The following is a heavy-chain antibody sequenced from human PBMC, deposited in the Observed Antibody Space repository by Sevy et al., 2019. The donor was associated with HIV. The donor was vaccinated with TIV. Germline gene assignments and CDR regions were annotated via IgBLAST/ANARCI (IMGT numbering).Heavy chain of an antibody. V-gene: IGHV1-2*02. CDR2: INPNSGGT. Sequence: ASVKVSCKASGYTFTGYYMHWVRQAPGQGLEWMGWINPNSGGTNYAQKFQGRVTMTRDTSISTAYMELSRLRSDDTAVYYCARDRGITGTTYYYYGMDVWGQWTTVTVSS. CDR1: GYTFTGYY. J-gene: IGHJ6*02. CDR3: ARDRGITGTTYYYYGMDV. D-gene: IGHD1-20*01.